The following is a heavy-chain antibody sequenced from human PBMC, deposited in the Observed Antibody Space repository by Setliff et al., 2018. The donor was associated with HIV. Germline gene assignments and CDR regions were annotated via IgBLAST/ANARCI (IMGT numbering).Heavy chain of an antibody. CDR3: ARHDFWSGYHNWFDP. V-gene: IGHV4-4*07. CDR2: IYSSGST. J-gene: IGHJ5*02. D-gene: IGHD3-3*01. CDR1: GGSINSYY. Sequence: PSETLSLTCTVSGGSINSYYWSWIRQPAGKGLEWIGRIYSSGSTYYNPSLKSRVTISVDMSKNQFSLRLTSVTAADTAMYYCARHDFWSGYHNWFDPWGQGTLVTVSS.